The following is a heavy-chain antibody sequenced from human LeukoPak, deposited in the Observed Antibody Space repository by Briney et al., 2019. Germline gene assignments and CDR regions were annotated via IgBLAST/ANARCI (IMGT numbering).Heavy chain of an antibody. V-gene: IGHV3-66*01. J-gene: IGHJ4*02. D-gene: IGHD2-15*01. CDR3: ARGSLLLD. CDR2: IYGGGTT. CDR1: GGSVNSGTYY. Sequence: QSSETLSLTCTVSGGSVNSGTYYWSWVRQAPGKGLEWVSVIYGGGTTYYADSVKGRFTISRDNSKNTLYLQMNSLRAEDTAMYYCARGSLLLDWGQGTLVTVPS.